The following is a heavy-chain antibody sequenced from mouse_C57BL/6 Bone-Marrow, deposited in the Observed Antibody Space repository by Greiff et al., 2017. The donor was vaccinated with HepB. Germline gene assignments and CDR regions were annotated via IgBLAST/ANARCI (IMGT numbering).Heavy chain of an antibody. CDR1: GFTFSSYA. CDR2: ISSGGDYI. V-gene: IGHV5-9-1*02. D-gene: IGHD6-1*01. CDR3: TRDRGRYWYFDV. Sequence: EVKLVESGEGLVKPGGSLKLSCAASGFTFSSYAMSWVRQTPEKRLEWVAYISSGGDYIYYADTVKGRFTISRDNARNTLYLQMSSLKSEDTAMYYCTRDRGRYWYFDVWGTGTTVTVSS. J-gene: IGHJ1*03.